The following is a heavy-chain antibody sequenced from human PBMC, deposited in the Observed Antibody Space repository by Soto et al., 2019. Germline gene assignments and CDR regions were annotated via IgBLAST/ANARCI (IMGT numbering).Heavy chain of an antibody. Sequence: VQLVESGGGVVQPGRSLRLSCAASGFTFSSYWMNWVRLIPGKGLEWVAYIKPDGSATYYVDSVKGRFTISRDNAKNSLYRQMNSLRVEDTSVYYCARAGYCGPGCYYYFDYWGQGTLVTVSS. J-gene: IGHJ4*02. V-gene: IGHV3-7*01. CDR2: IKPDGSAT. CDR3: ARAGYCGPGCYYYFDY. CDR1: GFTFSSYW. D-gene: IGHD2-21*02.